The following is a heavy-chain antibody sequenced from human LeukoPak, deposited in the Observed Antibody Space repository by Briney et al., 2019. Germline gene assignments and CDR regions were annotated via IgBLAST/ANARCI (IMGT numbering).Heavy chain of an antibody. J-gene: IGHJ6*02. CDR1: VFTFSSYG. CDR2: IKQDGSEK. V-gene: IGHV3-7*03. CDR3: ARARGGLINQAYYYYGMDV. Sequence: GGCLRLSCAASVFTFSSYGMSWVRQAPGKGLEWVANIKQDGSEKYYVDSVKGRFTISRDNAKNSLYLQMNSLRAEDTAVYYCARARGGLINQAYYYYGMDVWGQGTTVTVSS. D-gene: IGHD1-14*01.